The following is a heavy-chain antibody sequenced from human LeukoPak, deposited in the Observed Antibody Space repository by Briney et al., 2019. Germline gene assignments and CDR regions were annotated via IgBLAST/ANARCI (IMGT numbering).Heavy chain of an antibody. D-gene: IGHD3-10*01. CDR1: GYTFTGYY. CDR2: INPNSGGT. V-gene: IGHV1-2*02. CDR3: SVLWFGELTTHDY. Sequence: EASVKVSCKASGYTFTGYYMHWVRQAPGQGPEWMGWINPNSGGTNYAQKFQGRVTMTGDTSISTAYMELSRLRSDDTAVYYCSVLWFGELTTHDYWGQGTLVTVSS. J-gene: IGHJ4*02.